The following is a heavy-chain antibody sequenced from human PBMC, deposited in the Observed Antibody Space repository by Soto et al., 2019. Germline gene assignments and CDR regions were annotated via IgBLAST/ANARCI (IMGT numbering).Heavy chain of an antibody. D-gene: IGHD2-21*02. J-gene: IGHJ6*02. CDR1: GYAFTSYG. CDR2: ISGYNGKT. Sequence: QVQLVQSGGEVKKPWASVKVSCKASGYAFTSYGISWVRQAPGQGLEWMGWISGYNGKTNYAQKVQDRVTMTTDTSTSTVYMELRSLRSDDTAVYYCAREGDVPYYYCGMDVWGQWTTVTVSS. CDR3: AREGDVPYYYCGMDV. V-gene: IGHV1-18*01.